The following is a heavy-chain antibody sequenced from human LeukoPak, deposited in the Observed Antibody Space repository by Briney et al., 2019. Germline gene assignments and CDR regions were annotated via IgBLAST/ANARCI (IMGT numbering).Heavy chain of an antibody. CDR3: AREPSNGSGSYLDY. J-gene: IGHJ4*02. D-gene: IGHD3-10*01. Sequence: GGSLRLSCAASGFTFSSYAMSWVRQAPGKGLECISGFSGSGGSTYYADSVKGRFTISRDNSKNTLYLQMNSLRAEDTAVYYCAREPSNGSGSYLDYWGQGTLVTVSS. V-gene: IGHV3-23*01. CDR1: GFTFSSYA. CDR2: FSGSGGST.